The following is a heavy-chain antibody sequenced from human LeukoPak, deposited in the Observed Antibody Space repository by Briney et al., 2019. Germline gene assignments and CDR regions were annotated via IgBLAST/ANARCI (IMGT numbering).Heavy chain of an antibody. Sequence: GGSLRLSCAASGFTFSSYGMHWVRQAPGKGLEWVAFIRYDGSNKYYADSVKGRFTISRDNSKNTLYLQMNSPRAEDTAVYYCAKDKRMGYYYYYGMDVWGQGTTVTVSS. CDR2: IRYDGSNK. V-gene: IGHV3-30*02. CDR1: GFTFSSYG. D-gene: IGHD2-8*01. J-gene: IGHJ6*02. CDR3: AKDKRMGYYYYYGMDV.